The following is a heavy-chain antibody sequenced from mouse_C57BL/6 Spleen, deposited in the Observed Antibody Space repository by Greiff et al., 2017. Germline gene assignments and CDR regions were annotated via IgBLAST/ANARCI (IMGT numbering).Heavy chain of an antibody. CDR1: GFTFSSYA. Sequence: EVQLVESGEGLVKPGGSLKLSCAASGFTFSSYAMSWVRQTPEKRLEWVAYISSGGDYIYYADTVKGRFTISRDNARNTLYLQMSSLKSEDTAMYYCTRERDYGYAMDYWGQGTSVTVSS. V-gene: IGHV5-9-1*02. CDR3: TRERDYGYAMDY. CDR2: ISSGGDYI. J-gene: IGHJ4*01. D-gene: IGHD2-4*01.